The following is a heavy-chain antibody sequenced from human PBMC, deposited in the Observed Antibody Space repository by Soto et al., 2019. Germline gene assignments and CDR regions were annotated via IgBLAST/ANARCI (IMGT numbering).Heavy chain of an antibody. CDR1: GFTFSGSA. V-gene: IGHV3-73*01. D-gene: IGHD5-12*01. Sequence: PGGSLRLSCAASGFTFSGSAMHWVRQASGKGLEWVGRIRSKANSYATAYAASVKGRFTISRDDSKNTAYLQMNSLKTEDTAVYYCRRIVATLEGGSDHGMDVWGQGTTVTVSS. CDR2: IRSKANSYAT. CDR3: RRIVATLEGGSDHGMDV. J-gene: IGHJ6*02.